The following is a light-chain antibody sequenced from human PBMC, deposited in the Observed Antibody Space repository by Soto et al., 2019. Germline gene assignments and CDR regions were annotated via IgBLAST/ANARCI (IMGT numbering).Light chain of an antibody. CDR3: SSYTSRNTLDVV. CDR2: EVS. CDR1: SSDVGSYNR. Sequence: QSALTQPPSVSGSPGQSVTISCTGTSSDVGSYNRVSWYQQPPGTAPKLMIYEVSNRPSGVPDRFSGSKSGNTASLTISGLPAEDEADYYCSSYTSRNTLDVVFGGGTKLNVL. J-gene: IGLJ2*01. V-gene: IGLV2-18*02.